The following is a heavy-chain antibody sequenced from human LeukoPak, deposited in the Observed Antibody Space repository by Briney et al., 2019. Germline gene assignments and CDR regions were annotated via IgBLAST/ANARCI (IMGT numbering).Heavy chain of an antibody. CDR3: AREYCSSTSCYYYYGMDV. CDR1: GYSISSGYY. D-gene: IGHD2-2*01. Sequence: SETLSLTCTVSGYSISSGYYWGWIRQPPGKGLEWIGSIYHSGSTYYNPSLKSRVTISVDTSKNQFSLKLSSATAADTAVYYCAREYCSSTSCYYYYGMDVWGQGTTVTVSS. J-gene: IGHJ6*02. CDR2: IYHSGST. V-gene: IGHV4-38-2*02.